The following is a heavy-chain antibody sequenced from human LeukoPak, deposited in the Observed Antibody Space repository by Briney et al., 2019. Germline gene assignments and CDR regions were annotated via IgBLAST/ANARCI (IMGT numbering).Heavy chain of an antibody. CDR3: ARDERIGSFAY. Sequence: GGSLRLYCAASGFTFSSYWMSWVRQAPGKGLEWVANINEDGSVGQYADSVRGRFTISRANGKNSVYLQMNSLRVEDTGVYYCARDERIGSFAYWGQGTLVAVSS. J-gene: IGHJ4*02. CDR1: GFTFSSYW. CDR2: INEDGSVG. D-gene: IGHD1-26*01. V-gene: IGHV3-7*01.